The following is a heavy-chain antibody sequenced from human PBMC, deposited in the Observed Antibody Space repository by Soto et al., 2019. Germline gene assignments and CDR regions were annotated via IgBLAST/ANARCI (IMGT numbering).Heavy chain of an antibody. CDR1: GGSISSYY. J-gene: IGHJ3*02. CDR3: AAGKQLVQIAFDI. Sequence: PSETLSLTCTVSGGSISSYYWSWIRQPPGKGLEWIGYIYYSGSTNYNPSLKSRVTISVDTSKNQFSLKLSSVTAADTAVYYCAAGKQLVQIAFDIWGQGTMVTVSS. D-gene: IGHD6-6*01. V-gene: IGHV4-59*01. CDR2: IYYSGST.